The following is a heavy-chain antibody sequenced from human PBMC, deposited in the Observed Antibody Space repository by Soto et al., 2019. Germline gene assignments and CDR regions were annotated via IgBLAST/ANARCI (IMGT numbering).Heavy chain of an antibody. J-gene: IGHJ5*02. Sequence: QVQLVESGGGLVKPGGSLRVSCAASGFSFSDHYMTWIRQAPGKGLEWVSYISGSGDNIHYADSVKGRFTISRDNAKNSLYLQMDSLRVEDTAVYYCARGACITCYYDDWFDTWGQGTLVTVSS. CDR1: GFSFSDHY. V-gene: IGHV3-11*01. D-gene: IGHD2-15*01. CDR2: ISGSGDNI. CDR3: ARGACITCYYDDWFDT.